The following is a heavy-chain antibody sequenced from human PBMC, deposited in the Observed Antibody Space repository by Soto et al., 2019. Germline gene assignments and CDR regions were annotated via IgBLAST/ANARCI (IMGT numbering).Heavy chain of an antibody. Sequence: SETLSLTCTVSGGSISSGGYYWSWIRQHPGKGLEWIGYIYYSGSTNYNPSLKSRVTISVDTSKNQFSLKLTSVTAADTAVYYCARDKIPGLFDYWGQGTLVTVS. CDR1: GGSISSGGYY. J-gene: IGHJ4*02. V-gene: IGHV4-31*03. D-gene: IGHD2-21*01. CDR2: IYYSGST. CDR3: ARDKIPGLFDY.